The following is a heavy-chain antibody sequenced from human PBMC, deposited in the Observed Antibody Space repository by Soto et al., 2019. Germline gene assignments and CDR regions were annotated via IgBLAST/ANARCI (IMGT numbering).Heavy chain of an antibody. D-gene: IGHD6-13*01. Sequence: EVQLLESGGGLVQPGGSLRLSCAASGFTFSSYAMSRVRQAPGKGLEWVSAISGSGGSTYYADSVKGRFTISRDNSKNTLYLQMNSLRAEDTAVYYCAKVFIQQLEFDYWGQGTLVTVSS. CDR2: ISGSGGST. CDR1: GFTFSSYA. J-gene: IGHJ4*02. CDR3: AKVFIQQLEFDY. V-gene: IGHV3-23*01.